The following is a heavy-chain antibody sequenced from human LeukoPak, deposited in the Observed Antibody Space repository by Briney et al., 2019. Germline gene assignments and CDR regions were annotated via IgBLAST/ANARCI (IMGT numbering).Heavy chain of an antibody. V-gene: IGHV3-15*01. D-gene: IGHD2-15*01. Sequence: KAGGSLRLSCAASGFTFSNAWMSWVRQAPGKGLEWVGRIKSKTDGGTTDYAAPVKGRFTISRDDSKNKLYLQMNSLNTEDTAVYYCTTDVSVVVVAATPIVDYWGQGTLVTVSS. J-gene: IGHJ4*02. CDR1: GFTFSNAW. CDR2: IKSKTDGGTT. CDR3: TTDVSVVVVAATPIVDY.